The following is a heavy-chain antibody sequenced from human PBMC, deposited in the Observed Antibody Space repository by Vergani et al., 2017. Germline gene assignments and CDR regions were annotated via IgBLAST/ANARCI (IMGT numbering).Heavy chain of an antibody. CDR2: IIPIFGTA. V-gene: IGHV1-69*06. CDR1: GGTFSNYA. Sequence: QVQLVQSGAEVKKPGSSVKVSCKAFGGTFSNYAVRWVRQAPGQGLEWMGGIIPIFGTANYAQKFQGRVTITADKATSTAYMELSSLRSEDTAVYYCAREFGTTGRGSFDIWGQGTMVIVSS. CDR3: AREFGTTGRGSFDI. D-gene: IGHD1-1*01. J-gene: IGHJ3*02.